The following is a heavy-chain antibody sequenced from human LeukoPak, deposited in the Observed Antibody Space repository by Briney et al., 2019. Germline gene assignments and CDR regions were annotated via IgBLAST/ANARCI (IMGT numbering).Heavy chain of an antibody. CDR1: GFSFRSYA. D-gene: IGHD2-8*01. V-gene: IGHV3-74*01. J-gene: IGHJ4*02. CDR2: INSDGSST. Sequence: GRSLRLSCAASGFSFRSYAMHWVRQAPGKGLVWVSRINSDGSSTSYADSVKGRFTISRDNAKNTVYLQMNSLRAEDTAVYYCGRDLDLIKPDYWGQGTLVTVSS. CDR3: GRDLDLIKPDY.